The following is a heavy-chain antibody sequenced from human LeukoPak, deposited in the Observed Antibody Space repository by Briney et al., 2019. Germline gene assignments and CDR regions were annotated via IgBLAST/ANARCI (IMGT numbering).Heavy chain of an antibody. CDR2: ITTSSSYI. D-gene: IGHD2-15*01. J-gene: IGHJ4*02. CDR1: GFAFSTYN. Sequence: GGSLRLSCAASGFAFSTYNMNWVRQAPGKGLEWVSSITTSSSYISYADSVKGRFTISRDNAKNSLYLQMNSLRAEDTAVYYCARGSFWGQGTLVTVSS. CDR3: ARGSF. V-gene: IGHV3-21*01.